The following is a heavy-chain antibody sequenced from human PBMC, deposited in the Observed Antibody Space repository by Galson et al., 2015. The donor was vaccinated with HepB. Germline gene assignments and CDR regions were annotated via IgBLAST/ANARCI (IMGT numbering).Heavy chain of an antibody. D-gene: IGHD3-10*01. CDR2: ISYDGSNK. J-gene: IGHJ6*02. CDR3: AKDFKDPRLIWFGELPHYYYGMDV. CDR1: GFTFSSYG. V-gene: IGHV3-30*18. Sequence: SLRLSCAASGFTFSSYGMHWVRQAPGKGLEWVAVISYDGSNKYYADSVKGRFTISRDNSKNTLYLQMNSLRAEDTAVYYCAKDFKDPRLIWFGELPHYYYGMDVWGQGTTVTVSS.